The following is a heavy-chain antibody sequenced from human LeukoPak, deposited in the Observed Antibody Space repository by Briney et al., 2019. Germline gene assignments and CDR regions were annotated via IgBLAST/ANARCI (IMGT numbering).Heavy chain of an antibody. Sequence: RASVKVSCKASGYTFTSYGISWVRQAPGQGLEWMGGIIPIFGTANYAQRFQGRVTITADESTSTAYMELSSLRSEDTAVYYCARDSGYCSSTSCSLDYWGQGTLVTVSS. CDR3: ARDSGYCSSTSCSLDY. J-gene: IGHJ4*02. D-gene: IGHD2-2*03. CDR1: GYTFTSYG. V-gene: IGHV1-69*13. CDR2: IIPIFGTA.